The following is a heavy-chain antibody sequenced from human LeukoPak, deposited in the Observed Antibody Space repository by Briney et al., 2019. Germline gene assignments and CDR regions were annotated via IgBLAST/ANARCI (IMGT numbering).Heavy chain of an antibody. CDR2: IYYSGST. J-gene: IGHJ4*02. Sequence: SETLSLTCTVSGGSISSSSYYWGWIRQPPGKGLEWIGSIYYSGSTYYNPSLKSRVTTSVDTSKNQFSLKLSSVTAADTAVYYCARDRGSYRFDYWGQGTLVTVSS. V-gene: IGHV4-39*07. CDR1: GGSISSSSYY. D-gene: IGHD1-26*01. CDR3: ARDRGSYRFDY.